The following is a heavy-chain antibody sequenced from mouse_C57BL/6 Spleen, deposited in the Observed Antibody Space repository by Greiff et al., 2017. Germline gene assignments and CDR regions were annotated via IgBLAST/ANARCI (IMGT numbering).Heavy chain of an antibody. D-gene: IGHD2-3*01. CDR1: GYTFTSYT. V-gene: IGHV1-4*01. CDR2: IIPSSGYT. J-gene: IGHJ4*01. CDR3: ARAGYYVGMDY. Sequence: VQLQQSGAELARPGASVKMSCKASGYTFTSYTMHWVKQRPGRGLEWIGYIIPSSGYTKYNQKFKDRAPLTAEKSSSTAYMQLSSLTSEDSAVYYCARAGYYVGMDYWGQGTSVTVSS.